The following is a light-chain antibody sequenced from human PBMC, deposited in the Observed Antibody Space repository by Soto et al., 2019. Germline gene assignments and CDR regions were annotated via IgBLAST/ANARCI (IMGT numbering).Light chain of an antibody. Sequence: EIVLTQSPATLSLSPGERATLSCRASQSVSSYLAWYQQKPGQAPRLLIYDASNRAPGIPARFSGSGSETDFTLTISSLEPEDFAVYHCQQRSNWPGTFGQGTKLEIK. CDR2: DAS. CDR3: QQRSNWPGT. CDR1: QSVSSY. J-gene: IGKJ2*01. V-gene: IGKV3-11*01.